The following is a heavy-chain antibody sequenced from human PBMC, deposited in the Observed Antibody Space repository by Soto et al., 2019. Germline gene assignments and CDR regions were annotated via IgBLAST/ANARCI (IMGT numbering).Heavy chain of an antibody. CDR1: GGSISSSSYY. V-gene: IGHV4-39*01. CDR2: IYYSGST. CDR3: ARHAGIAAAGTYWFDP. D-gene: IGHD6-13*01. J-gene: IGHJ5*02. Sequence: SETLSLTCTVSGGSISSSSYYWGWIRQPPGKGLEWIGSIYYSGSTYYNPSLKSRVTISVDTSKNQFSLKLSSVTAADTAVYYCARHAGIAAAGTYWFDPWGQGTLVTVSS.